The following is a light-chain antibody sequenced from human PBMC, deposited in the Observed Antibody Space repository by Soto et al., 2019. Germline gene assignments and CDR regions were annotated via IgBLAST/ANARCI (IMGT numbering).Light chain of an antibody. CDR2: GNN. J-gene: IGLJ1*01. Sequence: QSVLTQPPSASGTPGQRVTISCSGSSSNIGSNTVNWYQQLPGTAPKLLTYGNNQRPSGVPDRFSGSKSGTSASLAISGLQSEDEADYYCATWDDSLNGVFGTGTKVTVL. CDR3: ATWDDSLNGV. CDR1: SSNIGSNT. V-gene: IGLV1-44*01.